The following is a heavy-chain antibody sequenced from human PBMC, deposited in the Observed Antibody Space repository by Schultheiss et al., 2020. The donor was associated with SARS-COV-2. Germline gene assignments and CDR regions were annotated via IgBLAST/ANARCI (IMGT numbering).Heavy chain of an antibody. J-gene: IGHJ4*02. Sequence: GGSLRLSCAASGFTFSSYWMHWVRQAPGKGLVWVSRTNSDGSTTSYADSVKGRFTISTDYAKNSLYLQMNSLRAEDTAVYYCARSGKPYSSGWYYFDYWGQGTLVTVSS. CDR3: ARSGKPYSSGWYYFDY. CDR1: GFTFSSYW. D-gene: IGHD6-19*01. V-gene: IGHV3-74*01. CDR2: TNSDGSTT.